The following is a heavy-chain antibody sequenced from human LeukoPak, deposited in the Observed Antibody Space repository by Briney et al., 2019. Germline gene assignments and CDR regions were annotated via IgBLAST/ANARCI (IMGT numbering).Heavy chain of an antibody. CDR3: ARGRPLVGATQNAFDI. V-gene: IGHV6-1*01. D-gene: IGHD1-26*01. J-gene: IGHJ3*02. Sequence: SQTLSLTCAISGDSVSSNSAAWNWIRQSTSRGLEWLGRTYYRSKWYNGYAVSVKSRITINPDTSKNQFSLQLNSVTPEDTAVYYCARGRPLVGATQNAFDIWGQGTMVTVSS. CDR2: TYYRSKWYN. CDR1: GDSVSSNSAA.